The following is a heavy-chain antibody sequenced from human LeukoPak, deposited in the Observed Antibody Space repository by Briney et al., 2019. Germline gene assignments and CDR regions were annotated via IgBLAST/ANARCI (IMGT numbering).Heavy chain of an antibody. CDR2: IDYSGST. Sequence: SETLSLTCTVAGCSISNNCWSLIRQPPGKGLEWIGYIDYSGSTKDNPPLKSRVTISVDTSKNQFSLKLSSVTAADTAVYYCASSSWYYYFEYWGQGPLVPVSS. CDR1: GCSISNNC. V-gene: IGHV4-59*01. CDR3: ASSSWYYYFEY. J-gene: IGHJ4*02. D-gene: IGHD6-13*01.